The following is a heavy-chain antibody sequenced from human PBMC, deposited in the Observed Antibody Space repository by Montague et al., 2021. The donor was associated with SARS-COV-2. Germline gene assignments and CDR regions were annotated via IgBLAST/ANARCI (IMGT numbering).Heavy chain of an antibody. J-gene: IGHJ4*02. D-gene: IGHD5-24*01. CDR2: ISWNSGSI. CDR1: GFTFDDYA. Sequence: SLSLSWSASGFTFDDYAMHWVRQAPGKGLGWVSGISWNSGSIGYADSVKGRFTISRDSAKNSLYLQMNSLRAEDTALYYCAKLPSRDGYNLRDYWGQGTLVTVSS. CDR3: AKLPSRDGYNLRDY. V-gene: IGHV3-9*01.